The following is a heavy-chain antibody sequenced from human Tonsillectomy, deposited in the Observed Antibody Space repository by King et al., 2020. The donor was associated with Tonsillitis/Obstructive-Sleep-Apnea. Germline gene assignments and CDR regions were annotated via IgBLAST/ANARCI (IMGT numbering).Heavy chain of an antibody. CDR1: GFTFTTYW. V-gene: IGHV3-7*05. CDR3: ARDRNYHILTTYYYAFDI. D-gene: IGHD3-9*01. Sequence: VQLVESGGALVQPGGSLRLSCAVSGFTFTTYWMTWVRQAPGKGLEWVANIRHDGTQKYYADFVKGRFIISRDKAKNSLNLQMNSLRAEDTAVYFCARDRNYHILTTYYYAFDIWGQGTMVTVSS. CDR2: IRHDGTQK. J-gene: IGHJ3*02.